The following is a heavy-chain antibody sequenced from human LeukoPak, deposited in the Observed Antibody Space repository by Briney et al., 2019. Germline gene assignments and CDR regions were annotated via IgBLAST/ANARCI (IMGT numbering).Heavy chain of an antibody. CDR2: ISISSTTI. D-gene: IGHD1-1*01. J-gene: IGHJ4*02. CDR3: ARISNGIPDY. CDR1: GFTFSSYS. V-gene: IGHV3-48*01. Sequence: PGGSLRLSCAASGFTFSSYSMNWVRQAPGKWLEWVSYISISSTTIYYADSEKGRFTISRDNAKNSLYLQMNSLRAEDTAVYYCARISNGIPDYWGQATLVTVSS.